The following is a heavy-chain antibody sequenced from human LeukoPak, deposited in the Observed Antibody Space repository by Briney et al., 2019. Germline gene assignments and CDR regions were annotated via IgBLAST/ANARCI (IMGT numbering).Heavy chain of an antibody. V-gene: IGHV3-48*04. CDR3: ARDYYDSSWDY. J-gene: IGHJ4*02. CDR1: GFTFTTYS. Sequence: GGSLRLSCAASGFTFTTYSINWVRQAPGKGLEWISYISGNSKTIYYADSVKGRFTISRDNAKNSLYLQMNSLRAEDTAVYYCARDYYDSSWDYWGQGTLVTVSS. D-gene: IGHD3-22*01. CDR2: ISGNSKTI.